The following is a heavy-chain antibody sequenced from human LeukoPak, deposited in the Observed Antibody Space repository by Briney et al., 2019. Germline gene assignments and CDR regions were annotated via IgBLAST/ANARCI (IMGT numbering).Heavy chain of an antibody. D-gene: IGHD1-14*01. CDR1: GGSISKYY. CDR3: ARLHLPAHEGAFDI. J-gene: IGHJ3*02. CDR2: IHTSGTT. V-gene: IGHV4-4*07. Sequence: SETLSLTCTVPGGSISKYYWSWLRQPADKGLEWIGRIHTSGTTHYNPSLKGRVTLSVDTSTNQFSLRLTSVTATDTAVYYCARLHLPAHEGAFDIWGRGTMVTVSS.